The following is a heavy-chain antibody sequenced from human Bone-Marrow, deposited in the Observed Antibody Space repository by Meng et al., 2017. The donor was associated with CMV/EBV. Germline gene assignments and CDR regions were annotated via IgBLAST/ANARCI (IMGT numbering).Heavy chain of an antibody. Sequence: ASVKVSCKASGYTFTGYYMHWVRQAPGQGLEWMGWINPNSGGTNYAQKFQGRVTMTRDTSISTAYMELSRLRSDATAVYYCARDFTDIVVVPAAIGWFYPWGQGTLVTVSS. V-gene: IGHV1-2*02. D-gene: IGHD2-2*02. J-gene: IGHJ5*02. CDR1: GYTFTGYY. CDR2: INPNSGGT. CDR3: ARDFTDIVVVPAAIGWFYP.